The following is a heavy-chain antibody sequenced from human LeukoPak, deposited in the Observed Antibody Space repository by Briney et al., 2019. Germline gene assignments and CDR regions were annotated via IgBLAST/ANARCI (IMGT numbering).Heavy chain of an antibody. CDR1: GGTFSSYA. D-gene: IGHD5-12*01. J-gene: IGHJ4*02. CDR3: ARGSVATFLGYFDY. Sequence: GASVKVSCKASGGTFSSYAISWVRQAPGQGLEWMGGTIPIFGTANYAQKFQGRVTITADKSTSTAYMELSSLRSEDTAVYYCARGSVATFLGYFDYWGQGTLVTVPS. V-gene: IGHV1-69*06. CDR2: TIPIFGTA.